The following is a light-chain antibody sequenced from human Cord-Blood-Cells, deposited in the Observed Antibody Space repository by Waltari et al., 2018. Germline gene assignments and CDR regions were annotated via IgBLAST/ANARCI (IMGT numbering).Light chain of an antibody. Sequence: QSARTQPPFASGSPGRSVTISCTGTSSDVVGYNSVPRYQQHPGKAPKLMIYEVSKRPSGVPDRFSGSKSGNTASLTVSGLQAEDEADYYCSSYAGSNNLWVFGGGTKLTVL. J-gene: IGLJ3*02. CDR1: SSDVVGYNS. V-gene: IGLV2-8*01. CDR3: SSYAGSNNLWV. CDR2: EVS.